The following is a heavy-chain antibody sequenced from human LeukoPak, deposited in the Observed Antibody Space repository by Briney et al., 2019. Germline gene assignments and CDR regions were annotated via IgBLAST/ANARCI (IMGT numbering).Heavy chain of an antibody. CDR3: ARDRALVGATPLFDY. Sequence: GESLKVSCKASGYTFTSYGISWVRQAPGQGLEWMGWISAYNGNTNYAQKLQGRVTMTTDTSTSTAYMELRSLRSDDTAVYHCARDRALVGATPLFDYWGQGTLVTVSS. CDR2: ISAYNGNT. J-gene: IGHJ4*02. CDR1: GYTFTSYG. D-gene: IGHD1-26*01. V-gene: IGHV1-18*01.